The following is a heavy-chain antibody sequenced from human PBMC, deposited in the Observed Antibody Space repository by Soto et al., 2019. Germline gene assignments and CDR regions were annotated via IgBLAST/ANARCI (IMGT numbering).Heavy chain of an antibody. V-gene: IGHV3-11*01. CDR3: ARDKSITMVRGVIGGYYFDY. CDR1: GFTFSDYY. J-gene: IGHJ4*02. D-gene: IGHD3-10*01. Sequence: GSLRLSCAASGFTFSDYYMSWIRQAPGKGLEGVSYISSSGSTIYYADSVKGRFTISRDNAKNSLYLQMNSLRAEDTAVYYCARDKSITMVRGVIGGYYFDYWGQGTLVTVSS. CDR2: ISSSGSTI.